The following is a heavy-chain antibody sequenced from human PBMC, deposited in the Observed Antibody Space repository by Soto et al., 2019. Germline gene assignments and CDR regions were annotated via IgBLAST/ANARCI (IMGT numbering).Heavy chain of an antibody. CDR1: GFTFSSYW. Sequence: EVQLVESGGGLVQPGGSLRLSCAASGFTFSSYWRHWVRQAPGKGLVWVSRINSDGSSTSYADSVKGRFTISRDNAKNTLYLQMNSLRAEDTAVYYCARVSSSWLGGGYFDYWGQGTLVTVSS. D-gene: IGHD6-13*01. CDR2: INSDGSST. V-gene: IGHV3-74*01. CDR3: ARVSSSWLGGGYFDY. J-gene: IGHJ4*02.